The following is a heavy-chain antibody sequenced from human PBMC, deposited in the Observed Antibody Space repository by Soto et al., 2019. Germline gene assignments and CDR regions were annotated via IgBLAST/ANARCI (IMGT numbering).Heavy chain of an antibody. CDR3: ARTRATDYGDSYFDY. J-gene: IGHJ4*02. D-gene: IGHD4-17*01. CDR1: GDSVSSGSYY. V-gene: IGHV4-61*01. Sequence: SETLSLTCTVSGDSVSSGSYYWSWIRQPPGKGLEWIGHLYYSGSTNYNPSLKSRVSISVDTSKNQFSLKLSSVTAADTAVYYCARTRATDYGDSYFDYWGQGTLVTVSS. CDR2: LYYSGST.